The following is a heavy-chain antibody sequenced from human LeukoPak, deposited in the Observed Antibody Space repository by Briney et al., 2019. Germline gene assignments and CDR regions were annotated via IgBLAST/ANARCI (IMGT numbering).Heavy chain of an antibody. CDR1: GFTFSSYG. J-gene: IGHJ4*02. D-gene: IGHD5-18*01. CDR3: ASGIQPDRYFDY. Sequence: GGSLRLSCAASGFTFSSYGMHWVRQAPGKGLEWVAVIWYDGSNKYYADSVKGRFTISRDNSKNTLYLQMNSLRAEDTAVYYRASGIQPDRYFDYWGQGTLVTVSS. CDR2: IWYDGSNK. V-gene: IGHV3-33*01.